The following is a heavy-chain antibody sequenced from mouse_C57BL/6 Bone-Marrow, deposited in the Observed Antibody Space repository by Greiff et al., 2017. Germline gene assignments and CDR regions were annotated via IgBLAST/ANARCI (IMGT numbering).Heavy chain of an antibody. CDR3: AIEGITTVVATPPWFAY. J-gene: IGHJ3*01. V-gene: IGHV1-50*01. Sequence: VQLQQPGAELVKPGASVKLSCKASGYTFTSYWMQWVKQRPGQGLEWIGEIDPSDSYTNYNQKFKGKATLTVDKSSSTAYMQLRSLTSQDSAVYDCAIEGITTVVATPPWFAYWGQGTLVTVSA. D-gene: IGHD1-1*01. CDR2: IDPSDSYT. CDR1: GYTFTSYW.